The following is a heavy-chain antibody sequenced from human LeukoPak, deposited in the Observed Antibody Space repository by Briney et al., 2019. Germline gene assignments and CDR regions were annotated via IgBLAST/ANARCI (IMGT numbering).Heavy chain of an antibody. CDR3: ARDKYYYDTSGSNPVFDS. CDR2: SFTSGIT. CDR1: GGCLSSGSHY. J-gene: IGHJ4*02. Sequence: PSETLSLICTDTGGCLSSGSHYGSWIRQPAGKALSWFGRSFTSGITNYNPSLRSRVTISVDTSKNQFSLRLNSVTAADTAVYYCARDKYYYDTSGSNPVFDSWGQGTLVTVSS. D-gene: IGHD3-22*01. V-gene: IGHV4-61*02.